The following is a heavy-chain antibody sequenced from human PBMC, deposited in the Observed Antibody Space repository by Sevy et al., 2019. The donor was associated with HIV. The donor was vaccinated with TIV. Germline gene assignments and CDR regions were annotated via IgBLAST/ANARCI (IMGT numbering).Heavy chain of an antibody. CDR3: ARDMNDYIWGSYGHYGMDV. Sequence: ASVKVSCKASGYTFTSYAMNWVRQAPGQGLEWMGWINTNTGNPTYAQGFTGRLVFSLDTSVSTAYLQISSLKAEDTAVYYCARDMNDYIWGSYGHYGMDVWGQGTTVTVSS. V-gene: IGHV7-4-1*02. CDR2: INTNTGNP. J-gene: IGHJ6*02. D-gene: IGHD3-16*01. CDR1: GYTFTSYA.